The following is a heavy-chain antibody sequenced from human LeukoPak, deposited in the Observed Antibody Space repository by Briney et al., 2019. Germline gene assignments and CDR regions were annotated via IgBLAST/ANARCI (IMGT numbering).Heavy chain of an antibody. V-gene: IGHV4-59*10. CDR3: ARGAGYSREVNYYHYVDV. CDR2: IFASEST. J-gene: IGHJ6*03. CDR1: GGSFSGYY. Sequence: PSETLSLTCAVYGGSFSGYYWSWIRQPAGKGLEWIGRIFASESTNYNPSLKSRVTMSVDTSKNQFSLKLTSVTAADTAVYYCARGAGYSREVNYYHYVDVWGKGTTVTVSS. D-gene: IGHD5-12*01.